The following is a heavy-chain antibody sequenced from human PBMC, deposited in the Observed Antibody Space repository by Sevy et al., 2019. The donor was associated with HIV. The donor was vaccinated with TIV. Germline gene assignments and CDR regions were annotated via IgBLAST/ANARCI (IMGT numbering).Heavy chain of an antibody. D-gene: IGHD2-21*02. V-gene: IGHV3-30*04. Sequence: GGSLRLSCAASGFTFSHYALHWVRQAPGKGLEWVAIMSYVGNSENYADSVKGRFTISRDNSKNALYLQMNSLRAEDTAVYYCARLSSCGGDCYYFDYWAREPWSPSPQ. CDR2: MSYVGNSE. CDR1: GFTFSHYA. J-gene: IGHJ4*02. CDR3: ARLSSCGGDCYYFDY.